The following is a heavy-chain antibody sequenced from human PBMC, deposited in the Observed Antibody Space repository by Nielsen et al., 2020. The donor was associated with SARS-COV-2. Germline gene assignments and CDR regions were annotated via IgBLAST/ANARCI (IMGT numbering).Heavy chain of an antibody. D-gene: IGHD2-2*02. CDR3: ATLPATAIRSYGMDV. Sequence: GGSLRLSCAASGFTFDDYAMHWVRQAPGKGLEWVSGISWNSGSIGYADSVKGRFTISRDNAKNSLYLQMNSLRAEDTALYYCATLPATAIRSYGMDVWGQGTTVTVSS. V-gene: IGHV3-9*01. CDR2: ISWNSGSI. CDR1: GFTFDDYA. J-gene: IGHJ6*02.